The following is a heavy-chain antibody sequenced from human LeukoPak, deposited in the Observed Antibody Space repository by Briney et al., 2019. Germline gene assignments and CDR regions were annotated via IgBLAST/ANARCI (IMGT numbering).Heavy chain of an antibody. CDR1: GFTFSDYY. D-gene: IGHD3-22*01. J-gene: IGHJ4*02. CDR2: ISSSGSTI. V-gene: IGHV3-11*01. Sequence: GGSLRLSCAASGFTFSDYYMIWIRQAPGKGLEWVSYISSSGSTIYYADSVKGRFTISRDNAKNSLYLQMNSLRAEDTAVYYCARDRASGYYFDYWGQGTLVTVSS. CDR3: ARDRASGYYFDY.